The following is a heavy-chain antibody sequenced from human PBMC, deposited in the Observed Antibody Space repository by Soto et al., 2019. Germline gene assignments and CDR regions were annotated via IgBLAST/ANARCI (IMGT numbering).Heavy chain of an antibody. Sequence: QVTLKEAGPTLLKPTQTLTLTCTFSGFSLSTSGMGVGWIRQPPGKALEWLALIYWDDDRRHSPSLKSRLTTTRDXTXNQXVLTMTNMDPVTTAKYYSARRYSDTLTRLPYYFDYWCQGTLVTVSS. CDR3: ARRYSDTLTRLPYYFDY. V-gene: IGHV2-5*02. CDR2: IYWDDDR. CDR1: GFSLSTSGMG. J-gene: IGHJ4*02. D-gene: IGHD3-9*01.